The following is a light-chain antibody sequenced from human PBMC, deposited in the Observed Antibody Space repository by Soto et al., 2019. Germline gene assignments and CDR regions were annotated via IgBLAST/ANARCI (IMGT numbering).Light chain of an antibody. CDR1: EGISSW. J-gene: IGKJ4*01. Sequence: QMTQSGSALSASVGDRVSITCRACEGISSWLSWYQQKPGKAPKLLIYDASSLESGDPSRFSGSGSGTEFSLTISSLQPDDFATYYRQQYNSYSPLPSGGGTKV. CDR2: DAS. V-gene: IGKV1-5*01. CDR3: QQYNSYSPLP.